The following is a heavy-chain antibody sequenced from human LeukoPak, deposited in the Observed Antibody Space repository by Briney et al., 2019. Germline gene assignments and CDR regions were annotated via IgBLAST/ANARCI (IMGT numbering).Heavy chain of an antibody. J-gene: IGHJ3*02. V-gene: IGHV1-18*01. Sequence: ASVKVSCKASGYTFTSYGISWVRQAPGQVLEWMGWISAYNGNTNYAQKLQGRVTMTTDTSTSTAYMELRSLRSDDTAVYYCARDSIAVAGPDAFDIWGQGTMVTVSS. CDR2: ISAYNGNT. D-gene: IGHD6-19*01. CDR1: GYTFTSYG. CDR3: ARDSIAVAGPDAFDI.